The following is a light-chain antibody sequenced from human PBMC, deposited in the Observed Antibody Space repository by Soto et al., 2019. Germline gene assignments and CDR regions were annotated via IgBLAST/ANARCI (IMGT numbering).Light chain of an antibody. Sequence: EIVMTQSPVTLSASPGERVTLSCRASQSVDINLAWYQEKPGQAPRLLIYEASTRATDIPDRFSGSGSGTDLTLNISRLEPEDFAVYYCQQYGSSGTFGQGTKVDIK. CDR1: QSVDIN. CDR3: QQYGSSGT. CDR2: EAS. J-gene: IGKJ1*01. V-gene: IGKV3-20*01.